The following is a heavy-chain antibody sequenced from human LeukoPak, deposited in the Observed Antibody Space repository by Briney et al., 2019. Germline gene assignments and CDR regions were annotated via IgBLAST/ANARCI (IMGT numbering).Heavy chain of an antibody. CDR1: GFTFGDYA. J-gene: IGHJ4*02. CDR2: IRSKAYGGTT. Sequence: GGSLRLSCTASGFTFGDYAMSWVRQAPGKGLEWVGFIRSKAYGGTTEYAASAKGRFTISRDDSKSIAYLQMNSLKTEDTAVYYCTRGPGYYYDSSALDYWGQGTLVTVSS. D-gene: IGHD3-22*01. V-gene: IGHV3-49*04. CDR3: TRGPGYYYDSSALDY.